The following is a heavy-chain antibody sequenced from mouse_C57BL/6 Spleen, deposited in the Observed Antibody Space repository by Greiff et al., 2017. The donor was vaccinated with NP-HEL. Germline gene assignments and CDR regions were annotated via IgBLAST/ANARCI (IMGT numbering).Heavy chain of an antibody. CDR2: INPSSGYT. Sequence: VQLQQSGAELARPGASVKMSCKASGYTFTSYTMHWVKQRPGQGLEWIGYINPSSGYTKYNQKFKDKATLTADKSSSTAYMQLSSLTSEDSPVYYCARRTVVATYWYFDVWGTGTTVTVSS. D-gene: IGHD1-1*01. CDR1: GYTFTSYT. V-gene: IGHV1-4*01. J-gene: IGHJ1*03. CDR3: ARRTVVATYWYFDV.